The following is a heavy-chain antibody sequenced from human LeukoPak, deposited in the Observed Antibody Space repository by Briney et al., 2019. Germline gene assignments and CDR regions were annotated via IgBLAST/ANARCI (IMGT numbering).Heavy chain of an antibody. Sequence: GGSLRLSCAASGFTFSNFAMSWVRQTPGTGLAWLSAISPDGNYIYYADSVKGRFTTSRDNSKNTLYLQMTSLRVEDTAVYYCAKAYYGSGSYASDAFDIWGQGTMVTVSS. J-gene: IGHJ3*02. V-gene: IGHV3-23*01. CDR1: GFTFSNFA. CDR2: ISPDGNYI. CDR3: AKAYYGSGSYASDAFDI. D-gene: IGHD3-10*01.